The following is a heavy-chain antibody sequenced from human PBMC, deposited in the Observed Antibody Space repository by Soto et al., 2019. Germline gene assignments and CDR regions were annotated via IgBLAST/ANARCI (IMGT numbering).Heavy chain of an antibody. V-gene: IGHV5-51*01. CDR2: IYPGDSDT. J-gene: IGHJ6*02. Sequence: PGASLKISCKGSGYSFTSYWIGWVRQMPGKGLEWMGIIYPGDSDTRYSPSFQGQVTISADKSISTAYLQWSSLKASDTAMYYCARRGGFDYYYYGMDVWGQGTTVTVSS. CDR3: ARRGGFDYYYYGMDV. D-gene: IGHD2-15*01. CDR1: GYSFTSYW.